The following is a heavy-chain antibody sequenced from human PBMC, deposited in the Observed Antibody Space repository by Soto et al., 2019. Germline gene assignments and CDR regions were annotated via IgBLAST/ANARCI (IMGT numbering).Heavy chain of an antibody. CDR1: GGTFSSYA. J-gene: IGHJ6*01. V-gene: IGHV1-69*01. Sequence: QVQLVQSGAEVKKPGSSVKVSCKASGGTFSSYAISWVRQAPGQGLEWMGGIIPIFGTANYAQKFQGRVTITADRSTSTAYMELSSRRSEDTGVYYCARSECSSTSCSSYYGMDVWGQGTRVTV. CDR3: ARSECSSTSCSSYYGMDV. CDR2: IIPIFGTA. D-gene: IGHD2-2*01.